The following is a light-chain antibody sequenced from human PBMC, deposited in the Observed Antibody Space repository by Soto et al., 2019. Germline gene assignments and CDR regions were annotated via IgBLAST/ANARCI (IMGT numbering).Light chain of an antibody. V-gene: IGLV2-14*01. CDR1: SSDVGGYNY. CDR3: SSFTSTNTVL. J-gene: IGLJ2*01. CDR2: NVS. Sequence: QSALTQPASVSGSPGQSITISCTGTSSDVGGYNYVSWYQQHPGKAPKLMIYNVSNRPSGVSNRFSGSKSGNTASLTISGLQAEDEGHYYGSSFTSTNTVLFGGGTKLTVL.